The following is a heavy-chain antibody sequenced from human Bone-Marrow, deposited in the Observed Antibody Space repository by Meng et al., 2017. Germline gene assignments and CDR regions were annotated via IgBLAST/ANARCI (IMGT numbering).Heavy chain of an antibody. CDR1: GGTFSSYA. CDR3: ARDDRYYDSSGYYT. D-gene: IGHD3-22*01. Sequence: SVKVSCKASGGTFSSYAISWVRQASGQGLEWMGGIIPIFGTANYAQKFQGRVTITADKSTSTAYMELSSLRSEDTAVYYCARDDRYYDSSGYYTWGQGTLVTVSS. V-gene: IGHV1-69*06. CDR2: IIPIFGTA. J-gene: IGHJ5*02.